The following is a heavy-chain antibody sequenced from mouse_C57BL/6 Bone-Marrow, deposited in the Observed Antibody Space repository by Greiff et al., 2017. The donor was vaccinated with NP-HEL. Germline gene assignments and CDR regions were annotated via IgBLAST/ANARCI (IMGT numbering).Heavy chain of an antibody. D-gene: IGHD2-12*01. J-gene: IGHJ4*01. CDR3: TKPLLYFYAMDY. CDR2: IDPETGGT. Sequence: VKLMESGAELVRPGASVTLSCKASGYTFTDYEMHWVKQTPVHGLEWIGAIDPETGGTAYNQKFKGKAILTADKSSSTAYMELRSLTSEDSAVYYCTKPLLYFYAMDYWGQGTSVTVSS. CDR1: GYTFTDYE. V-gene: IGHV1-15*01.